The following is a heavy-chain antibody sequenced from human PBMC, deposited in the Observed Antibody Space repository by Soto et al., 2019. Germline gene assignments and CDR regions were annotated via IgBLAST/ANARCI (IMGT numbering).Heavy chain of an antibody. D-gene: IGHD3-22*01. CDR2: ISGSGGST. J-gene: IGHJ2*01. Sequence: EVQLLESGGRLVQPGGSLRLSCTSSGINLSNYVVNWVRQAPGKGLEWVSSISGSGGSTYYADSVKGRFTLSRDNSKNTVSLQMNSLRAEDTAIYFCAKTSYDSLFWYFDLWGRGTLVTVSS. CDR1: GINLSNYV. V-gene: IGHV3-23*01. CDR3: AKTSYDSLFWYFDL.